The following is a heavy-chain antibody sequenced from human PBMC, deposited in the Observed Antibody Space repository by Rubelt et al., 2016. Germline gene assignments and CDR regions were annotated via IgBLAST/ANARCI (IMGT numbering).Heavy chain of an antibody. Sequence: QVQLVESGGGVVQPGRSLRLSCAASGFTFSSYGMHWVRQAPGKGLEWVSLISGDGSNTFYADSVRGRFTISRDDSRFILFLEMNTLRGDDTAVYYCVKERCTDTSCFFDLWGQGAMVSVSS. D-gene: IGHD2-2*01. J-gene: IGHJ4*02. V-gene: IGHV3-NL1*01. CDR3: VKERCTDTSCFFDL. CDR2: ISGDGSNT. CDR1: GFTFSSYG.